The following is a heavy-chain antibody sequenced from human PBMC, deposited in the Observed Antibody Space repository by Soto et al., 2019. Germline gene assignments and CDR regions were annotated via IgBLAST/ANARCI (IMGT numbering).Heavy chain of an antibody. Sequence: GGSLRLSCAASGFTFRDYSMNWVRQAPGKGLEWVSYISFGGTTMYYADSVKGRFTISRDNAKNSLYLQMNSLRDEDTAIYYCEKESISGPPAPDMSYWGKGTLVTVSS. CDR2: ISFGGTTM. J-gene: IGHJ4*02. CDR3: EKESISGPPAPDMSY. V-gene: IGHV3-48*02. D-gene: IGHD2-21*01. CDR1: GFTFRDYS.